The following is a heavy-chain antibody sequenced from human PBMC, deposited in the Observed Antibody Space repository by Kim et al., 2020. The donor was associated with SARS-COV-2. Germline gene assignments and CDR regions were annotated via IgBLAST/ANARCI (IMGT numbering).Heavy chain of an antibody. CDR3: ARQYYYDSSGFFDY. V-gene: IGHV3-21*01. J-gene: IGHJ4*02. D-gene: IGHD3-22*01. Sequence: ADSWKGRFTISRDNAKNSLYLQMNSLRAEDTAVYYCARQYYYDSSGFFDYWGQGTLVTVSS.